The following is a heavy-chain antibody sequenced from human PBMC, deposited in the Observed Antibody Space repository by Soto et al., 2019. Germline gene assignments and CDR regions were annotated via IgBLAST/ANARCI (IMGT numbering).Heavy chain of an antibody. Sequence: SQTLSLTCAISVASVSSNSAAWNWIRQSPSRGIEWLGRTNYRSKWNTDYAVSVKSRISINPDTSTNKFSLQLNSVTPEDTAVDFCERDAVAGTSDAFDYWGQGTMVTVSS. CDR3: ERDAVAGTSDAFDY. J-gene: IGHJ3*01. D-gene: IGHD6-19*01. V-gene: IGHV6-1*01. CDR1: VASVSSNSAA. CDR2: TNYRSKWNT.